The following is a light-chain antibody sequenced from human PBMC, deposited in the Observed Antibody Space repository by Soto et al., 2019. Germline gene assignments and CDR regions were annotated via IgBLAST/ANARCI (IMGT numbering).Light chain of an antibody. V-gene: IGLV1-51*02. Sequence: QSVLTQPPSVSAAPGQMVTISCSGSSSNIGNNYVSWYQQLPGTAPKLLIYENYKRPSGIPDRFSGSKSGTSATLGITGLQTGDEADYYCGTWDSSLSAVVFGGGTKVTVL. CDR1: SSNIGNNY. J-gene: IGLJ2*01. CDR2: ENY. CDR3: GTWDSSLSAVV.